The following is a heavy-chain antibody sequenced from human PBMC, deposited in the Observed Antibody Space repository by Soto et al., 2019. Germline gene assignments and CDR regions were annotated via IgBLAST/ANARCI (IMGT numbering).Heavy chain of an antibody. CDR1: GFTFSNYA. V-gene: IGHV3-23*01. CDR3: AKARPSGGYYYVEAFDV. D-gene: IGHD3-22*01. Sequence: PVGSLRLSCSASGFTFSNYAMSWVRQSPGKGLEWVSGVSSTGTSPYYAGSVQGRFTISRDNSKNMFYLQMKSLRVEDTAIYYCAKARPSGGYYYVEAFDVWGQGTMVTVSS. CDR2: VSSTGTSP. J-gene: IGHJ3*01.